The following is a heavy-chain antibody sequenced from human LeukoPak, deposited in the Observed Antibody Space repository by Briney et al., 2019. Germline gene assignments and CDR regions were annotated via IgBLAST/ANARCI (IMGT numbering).Heavy chain of an antibody. CDR3: TRGGRGTYFFDI. Sequence: PSETLSLTCTVSGGSVSSNIYYWNWIRQPPGKGLEWIGYIYYSGSTNYNPSLKSRVTISVDTSKNQFSLKLTSLTAADTAVYYCTRGGRGTYFFDIWGQGTMVTVSS. D-gene: IGHD3-10*01. CDR1: GGSVSSNIYY. CDR2: IYYSGST. V-gene: IGHV4-61*01. J-gene: IGHJ3*02.